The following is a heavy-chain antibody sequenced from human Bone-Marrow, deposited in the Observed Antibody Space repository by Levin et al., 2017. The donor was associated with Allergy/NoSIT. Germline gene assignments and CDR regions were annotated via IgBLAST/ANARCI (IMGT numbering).Heavy chain of an antibody. CDR2: IKRDGSER. J-gene: IGHJ3*01. CDR3: AREKAGPRGGFDV. D-gene: IGHD2-15*01. Sequence: PGGSLRLSCEASDIIFTAYWMTWVRQAPGKGLEWVANIKRDGSERVYQASVNGRFIISRDNVKNTVFLEMNRLTVEDTAVYYCAREKAGPRGGFDVWGQGTVVTVSS. CDR1: DIIFTAYW. V-gene: IGHV3-7*01.